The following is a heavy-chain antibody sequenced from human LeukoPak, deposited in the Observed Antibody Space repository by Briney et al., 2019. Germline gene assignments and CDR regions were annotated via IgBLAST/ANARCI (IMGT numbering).Heavy chain of an antibody. V-gene: IGHV4-59*01. CDR1: GGSINTTY. Sequence: PSETLSLTCSVSGGSINTTYWSWIRQPPGKGLEWIGYIYYSGSTNYNPSLKSRVTMSVDTSKNQFSPKLSSVTAADTAVYYCARGGSGYYLPLYYGMDVWGQGTTVTVSS. J-gene: IGHJ6*02. CDR2: IYYSGST. D-gene: IGHD3-22*01. CDR3: ARGGSGYYLPLYYGMDV.